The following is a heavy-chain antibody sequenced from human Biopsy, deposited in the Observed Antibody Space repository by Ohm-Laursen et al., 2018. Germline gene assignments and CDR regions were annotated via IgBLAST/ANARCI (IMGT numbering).Heavy chain of an antibody. Sequence: SDTLSLTCAVYGGSFLGYYLRWIRQTPGEGVEGIGENNHSGSTNYKPSLDSRVTISVDTSKNQFSLRLNSVTAADTAVYYCARATNSTGWPYYYFYGMDVWGQGTTVTVSS. J-gene: IGHJ6*02. D-gene: IGHD2/OR15-2a*01. CDR2: NNHSGST. CDR3: ARATNSTGWPYYYFYGMDV. V-gene: IGHV4-34*01. CDR1: GGSFLGYY.